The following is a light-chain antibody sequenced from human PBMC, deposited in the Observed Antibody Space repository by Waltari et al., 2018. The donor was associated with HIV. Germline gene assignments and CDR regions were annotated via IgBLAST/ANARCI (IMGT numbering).Light chain of an antibody. J-gene: IGLJ3*02. CDR2: RNN. V-gene: IGLV10-54*04. CDR3: AAWDSSLNNWV. Sequence: QAGLTQPPSVCKDLRQPATLTCPCHNRNVGYKAAVWLQQFQGHPPKPLSYRNNDRPSGVSERFSASRSGNTASLTIARLQPEDEADYYCAAWDSSLNNWVFGGGTKLTVL. CDR1: NRNVGYKA.